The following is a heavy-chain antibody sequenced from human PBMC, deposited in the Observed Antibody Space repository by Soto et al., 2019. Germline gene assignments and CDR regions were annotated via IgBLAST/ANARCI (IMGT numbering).Heavy chain of an antibody. CDR2: IYHSGST. V-gene: IGHV4-30-2*01. J-gene: IGHJ4*02. CDR1: GSSISSDSYS. Sequence: SQTLPLPCAVSGSSISSDSYSWSWIRQPPGKGLEWIGYIYHSGSTYYNPSLKSRVTISVDRAKNQFSLKLSSVTAADTAVYYCARVPTIWGQGTLVTVS. CDR3: ARVPTI.